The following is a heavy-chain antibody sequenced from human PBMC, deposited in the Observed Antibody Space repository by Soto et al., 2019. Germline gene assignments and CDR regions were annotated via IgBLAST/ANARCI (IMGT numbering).Heavy chain of an antibody. CDR1: GYRFTTYW. V-gene: IGHV5-51*01. CDR3: ARHEQFYYFYYGMDV. D-gene: IGHD4-4*01. CDR2: INPGDSDI. Sequence: PGESLKISCKASGYRFTTYWIAWVRQMPGKGLEWMGIINPGDSDIRYSPSFQAQVTISADNSISTAYLQWSRLKASDTAMYYCARHEQFYYFYYGMDVWGQGTAVTVSS. J-gene: IGHJ6*02.